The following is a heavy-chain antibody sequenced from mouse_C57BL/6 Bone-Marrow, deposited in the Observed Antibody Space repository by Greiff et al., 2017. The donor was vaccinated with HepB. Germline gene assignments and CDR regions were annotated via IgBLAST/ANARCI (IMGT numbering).Heavy chain of an antibody. D-gene: IGHD1-1*01. CDR3: TRDYDGSSYWYFDV. CDR2: ISSGGDYI. J-gene: IGHJ1*03. CDR1: GFTFSSYA. V-gene: IGHV5-9-1*02. Sequence: EVQLVESGEGLVKPGGSLKLSCAASGFTFSSYAMSWVRQTPEKRLEWVAYISSGGDYIYYAEPVKGRFTISRDNARNTLYMQMSSLKSEDTAMYYCTRDYDGSSYWYFDVWGTGTTVTVSS.